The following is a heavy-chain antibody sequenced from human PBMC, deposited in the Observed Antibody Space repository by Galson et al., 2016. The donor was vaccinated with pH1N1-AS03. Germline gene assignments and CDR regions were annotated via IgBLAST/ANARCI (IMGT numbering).Heavy chain of an antibody. Sequence: SLRLSCAASGFTFSDYYMSWIRQAPGKGLEWVSYISSSGTTIYYVDSVKGRFIISRDNAKKSLYLQMNSLRAEDTAVYFCARGLDGYVWVNSRYAWYEPHDTFGMWGQGTMVTVSS. V-gene: IGHV3-11*01. CDR3: ARGLDGYVWVNSRYAWYEPHDTFGM. D-gene: IGHD3-16*02. CDR2: ISSSGTTI. J-gene: IGHJ3*02. CDR1: GFTFSDYY.